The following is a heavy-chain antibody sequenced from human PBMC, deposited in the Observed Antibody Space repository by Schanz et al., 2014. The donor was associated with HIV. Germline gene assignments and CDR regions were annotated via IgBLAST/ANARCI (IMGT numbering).Heavy chain of an antibody. D-gene: IGHD2-2*01. Sequence: QVQLQESGPGLVKPSETLSLTCTVSGGSIVDYHWNWIRQPPGKGLEWIGYSYHNNGGTNDNPSLKKRFPISVATSKNQISLKLTTVTAADTSVYYCARTDCSTSTSCYGIEDWFDPWGHGTLVTVSS. J-gene: IGHJ5*02. CDR2: SYHNNGGT. CDR1: GGSIVDYH. CDR3: ARTDCSTSTSCYGIEDWFDP. V-gene: IGHV4-59*01.